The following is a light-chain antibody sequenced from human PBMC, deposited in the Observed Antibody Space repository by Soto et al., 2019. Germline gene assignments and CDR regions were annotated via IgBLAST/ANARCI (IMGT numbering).Light chain of an antibody. CDR2: EVV. V-gene: IGLV2-8*01. J-gene: IGLJ3*02. Sequence: QSALTQPPSASGSPGQSVTISCTGTKSDIGVYDFVSWYQHHPGKAPRLIIYEVVQRPSGVPDRFSGSKSGTSASLAITGLQAEDEADYYCQSYDSSLSVWVFGGGTKLTVL. CDR3: QSYDSSLSVWV. CDR1: KSDIGVYDF.